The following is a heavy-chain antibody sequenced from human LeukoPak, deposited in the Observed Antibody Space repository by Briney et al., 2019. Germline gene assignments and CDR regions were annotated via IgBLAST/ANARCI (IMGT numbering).Heavy chain of an antibody. CDR1: GYSVSESS. D-gene: IGHD5-24*01. Sequence: ASVKVPCKVSGYSVSESSMHWVRQAPGQGLEWMGGFDPDDGEIVYAQKFQGGLSMTEDTSTDTAYMELKRLTSDDTAVYYCATWSERGDWLDPWGQGTLVTVSS. CDR3: ATWSERGDWLDP. V-gene: IGHV1-24*01. CDR2: FDPDDGEI. J-gene: IGHJ5*02.